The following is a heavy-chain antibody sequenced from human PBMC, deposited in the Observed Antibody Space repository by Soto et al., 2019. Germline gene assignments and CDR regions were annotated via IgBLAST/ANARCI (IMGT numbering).Heavy chain of an antibody. J-gene: IGHJ6*02. V-gene: IGHV4-4*02. D-gene: IGHD1-26*01. CDR1: GGSISSSNW. CDR3: ARVSGSYYYGIDV. CDR2: IYHSGST. Sequence: QVQLQESGPGLVKPSGTLSLTCAVSGGSISSSNWWRWVRQPPGKGLEWIGEIYHSGSTNYNPSLTSRVTISVDKAKNQFSLTLSSVTAADTAVYDCARVSGSYYYGIDVWGPGTTVTVSS.